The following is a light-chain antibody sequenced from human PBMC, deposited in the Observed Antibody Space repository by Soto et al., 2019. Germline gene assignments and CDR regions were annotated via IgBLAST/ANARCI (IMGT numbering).Light chain of an antibody. Sequence: QAVVTQEPSLTVSPGGTVTLTCASSTGAVTSGYYPNWFQKKPGQAPRALIYSTSNKYSWTPARFSVSLLGGKAALAVSGVLPEDEAEYYCMLYYGGQLGVFGGGTKLTVL. J-gene: IGLJ2*01. V-gene: IGLV7-43*01. CDR2: STS. CDR3: MLYYGGQLGV. CDR1: TGAVTSGYY.